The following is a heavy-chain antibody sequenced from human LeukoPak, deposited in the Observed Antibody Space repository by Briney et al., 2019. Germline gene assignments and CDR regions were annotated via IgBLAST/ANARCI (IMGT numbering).Heavy chain of an antibody. CDR2: IFHSGST. D-gene: IGHD5-18*01. CDR3: ARDVAMGYDY. CDR1: GDSITGYY. V-gene: IGHV4-59*01. Sequence: SETLSLTCTVSGDSITGYYWSWIRQPPGKGLEWMGYIFHSGSTNYNPSLKSRVTISVDTSKNQFSLKLSSVTAADTAVYYCARDVAMGYDYWGQGTLVTVSS. J-gene: IGHJ4*02.